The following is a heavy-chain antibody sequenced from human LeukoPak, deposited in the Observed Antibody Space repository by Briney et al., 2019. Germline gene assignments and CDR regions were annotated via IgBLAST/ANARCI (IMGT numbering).Heavy chain of an antibody. CDR3: ARDQSHDSSGTDAFDI. CDR2: IFYGGNT. CDR1: GDSISGSFFY. V-gene: IGHV4-39*07. J-gene: IGHJ3*02. D-gene: IGHD3-22*01. Sequence: SETLSLTCSVSGDSISGSFFYWGWIRQPPGKGLEWIGSIFYGGNTSYNPSLKSRVTISVDTSKNQFSLKLSSVTAADTAVYYCARDQSHDSSGTDAFDIWGQGTMVTVSS.